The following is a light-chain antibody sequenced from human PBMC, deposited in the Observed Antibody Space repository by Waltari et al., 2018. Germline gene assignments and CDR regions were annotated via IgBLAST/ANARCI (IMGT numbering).Light chain of an antibody. V-gene: IGKV3-11*01. CDR2: DAS. CDR3: QQRSNWLFT. CDR1: QSVSSY. J-gene: IGKJ3*01. Sequence: EIVLTQSPAPLSLSPGERANLSCRASQSVSSYLAWYQQKPGQAPRLLIYDASNRATGIPARFSGSGSGTDFTLTISSLEPEDFAVYYCQQRSNWLFTFGPGTKVDIK.